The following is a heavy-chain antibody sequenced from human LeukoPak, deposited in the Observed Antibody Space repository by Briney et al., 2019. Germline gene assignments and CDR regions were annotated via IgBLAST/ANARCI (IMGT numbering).Heavy chain of an antibody. CDR1: GFTFSSYA. D-gene: IGHD1-26*01. V-gene: IGHV3-64*01. Sequence: GGSLRLSCAASGFTFSSYAMHWVRQAPGKGLEYVSAISSNGGSTHYANSVKGRFTISRDNSKNTLYLQMGSLRAEDMAVYYCARDQRGSYFYAFDIWGQGTMVTVSS. CDR2: ISSNGGST. CDR3: ARDQRGSYFYAFDI. J-gene: IGHJ3*02.